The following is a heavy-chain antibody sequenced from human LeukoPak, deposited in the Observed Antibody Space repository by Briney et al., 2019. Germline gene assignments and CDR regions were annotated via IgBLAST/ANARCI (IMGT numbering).Heavy chain of an antibody. J-gene: IGHJ4*02. CDR2: INPNSGGT. V-gene: IGHV1-2*02. D-gene: IGHD5-24*01. Sequence: LGASVKVSCKASGYTFTGYYMHWVRQAPGQGLEWMGWINPNSGGTNYAQKFQGRVTMTRDTSISTAYMELSRLRSDDTAVYYCARVRGVGWLQPYYFDYWGQGTLVTVSS. CDR1: GYTFTGYY. CDR3: ARVRGVGWLQPYYFDY.